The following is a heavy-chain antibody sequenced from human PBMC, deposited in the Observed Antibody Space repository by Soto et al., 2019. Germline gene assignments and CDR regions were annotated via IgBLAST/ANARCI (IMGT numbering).Heavy chain of an antibody. V-gene: IGHV4-34*01. CDR1: GGSFSGYW. D-gene: IGHD2-15*01. CDR3: ARAAPRFCSGGTCSSGGDY. Sequence: SEPLSLTCAGYGGSFSGYWWSWIRQPPGKGWEGMGEVNRMGSTNYTPPLKVRATKPEDPSKNQFPRRLSPVTAGETAVYYCARAAPRFCSGGTCSSGGDYWAQGPLVTVS. J-gene: IGHJ4*02. CDR2: VNRMGST.